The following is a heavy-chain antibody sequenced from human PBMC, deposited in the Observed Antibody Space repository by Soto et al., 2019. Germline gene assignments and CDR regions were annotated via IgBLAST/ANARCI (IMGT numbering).Heavy chain of an antibody. D-gene: IGHD3-10*01. CDR1: GFSLSTSGMS. J-gene: IGHJ4*02. CDR2: IYWDDAK. CDR3: VHRRSGGSGTFFDY. V-gene: IGHV2-5*02. Sequence: QITLKESGPTLVKPTQTHTLTCIFSGFSLSTSGMSVGWIRQPPGKALEWLALIYWDDAKRYSPSLKSRLTIIKDTSKNQVVLTMTHMDPVDTVTYYCVHRRSGGSGTFFDYWGQGTLVTVSS.